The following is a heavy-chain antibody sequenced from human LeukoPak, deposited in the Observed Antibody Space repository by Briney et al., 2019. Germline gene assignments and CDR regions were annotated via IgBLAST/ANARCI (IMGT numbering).Heavy chain of an antibody. CDR2: VNPNSGNT. D-gene: IGHD3-9*01. J-gene: IGHJ4*02. V-gene: IGHV1-8*01. CDR3: AGGTNWLFPVDY. Sequence: ASVKVSCMASGYTFTSYDINWVRQATGQGLEWMGWVNPNSGNTGYAQKFQGRVTMTRKTSMSTAYMELSSLRSEDTAVYYCAGGTNWLFPVDYWGQGTLVTVSS. CDR1: GYTFTSYD.